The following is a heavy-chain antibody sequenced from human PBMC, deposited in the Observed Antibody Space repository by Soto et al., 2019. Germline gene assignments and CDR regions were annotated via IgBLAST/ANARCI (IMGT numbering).Heavy chain of an antibody. CDR2: ISGSGGST. J-gene: IGHJ6*02. V-gene: IGHV3-23*01. D-gene: IGHD3-3*01. Sequence: GGSLRLSCAASVFTFSSYAMSWVRQAPGKGLEWVSAISGSGGSTYYADSVKGRFTISRDNSKNTLYLQMNSLRAEDTAVYYCAKVCYDFWSGYYTGYYCYYGMDVWGQGTTVTVSS. CDR3: AKVCYDFWSGYYTGYYCYYGMDV. CDR1: VFTFSSYA.